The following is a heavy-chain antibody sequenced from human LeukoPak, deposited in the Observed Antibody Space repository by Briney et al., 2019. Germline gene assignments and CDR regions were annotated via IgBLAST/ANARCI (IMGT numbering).Heavy chain of an antibody. CDR3: AAGTAWFDP. D-gene: IGHD1-1*01. J-gene: IGHJ5*02. CDR1: GFTFSRYS. V-gene: IGHV3-21*01. CDR2: ISSSSSYI. Sequence: GGSLSLSCAASGFTFSRYSMNWVRQAPGKGLAWVLSISSSSSYIYYADSVKGRFTISRDNAKNSLYLQMNSLRAEDTAVYYCAAGTAWFDPWGQGTLVTVSS.